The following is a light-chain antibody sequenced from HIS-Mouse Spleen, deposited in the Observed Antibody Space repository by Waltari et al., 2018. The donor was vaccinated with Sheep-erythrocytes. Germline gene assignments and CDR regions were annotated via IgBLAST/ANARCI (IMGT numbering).Light chain of an antibody. Sequence: QSALTQPPSASGSPGPSVTISCTGTSTSVCGYNFVSWYHQHPGKAPKLMIYEVSKRPSGVPDRFSGSKSGNTASLTVSGLQAEDEADYYCSSYAGSNNWVFGGGTKLTVL. CDR2: EVS. CDR1: STSVCGYNF. CDR3: SSYAGSNNWV. V-gene: IGLV2-8*01. J-gene: IGLJ3*02.